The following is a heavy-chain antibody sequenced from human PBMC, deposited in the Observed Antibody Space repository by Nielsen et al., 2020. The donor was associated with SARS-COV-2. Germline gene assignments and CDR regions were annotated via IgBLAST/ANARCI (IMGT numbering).Heavy chain of an antibody. J-gene: IGHJ4*02. CDR3: ASSGWLDH. Sequence: VRQAPGKGLEWVSYITNTGMKFYADSVKDRFTISRDNARNLLFLQMDSLRAEDTAVYYCASSGWLDHWGQGTLVTVSS. D-gene: IGHD6-19*01. CDR2: ITNTGMK. V-gene: IGHV3-69-1*01.